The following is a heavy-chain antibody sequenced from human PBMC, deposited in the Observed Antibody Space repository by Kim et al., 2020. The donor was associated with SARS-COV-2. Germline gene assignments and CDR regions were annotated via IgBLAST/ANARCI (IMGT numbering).Heavy chain of an antibody. J-gene: IGHJ6*02. CDR2: IYYSGST. CDR1: GGSISSGGYY. D-gene: IGHD6-19*01. CDR3: ARAVADPRIAVAGYYHYYGMDV. Sequence: SETLSLTCTVSGGSISSGGYYWSWIRQHPGKGLEWIGYIYYSGSTYYNPSLKSRVTISVDTSKNQFSLKLSSVTAADTAVYYCARAVADPRIAVAGYYHYYGMDVWGQGTTVTVSS. V-gene: IGHV4-31*03.